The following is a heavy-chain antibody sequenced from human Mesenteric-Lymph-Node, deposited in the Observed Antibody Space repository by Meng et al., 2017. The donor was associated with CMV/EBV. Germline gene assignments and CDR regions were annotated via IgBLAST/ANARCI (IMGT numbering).Heavy chain of an antibody. J-gene: IGHJ4*02. CDR3: ARGYSSSWYSPGY. CDR1: RFLFRALY. V-gene: IGHV3-72*01. CDR2: TSNHANSYTT. Sequence: SRFLFRALYMAWVRQAPGEGLEWVGRTSNHANSYTTQYAASVKDRFIISRDDSKNSLYLQMNSLKTEDTAVYYCARGYSSSWYSPGYWGQGTLVTVSS. D-gene: IGHD6-13*01.